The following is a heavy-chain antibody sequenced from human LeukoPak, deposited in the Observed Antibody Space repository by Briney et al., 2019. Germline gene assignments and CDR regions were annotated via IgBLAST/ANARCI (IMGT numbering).Heavy chain of an antibody. CDR1: GGSFSGYY. J-gene: IGHJ4*02. CDR2: INHSGST. CDR3: ARPSWIRTYFDY. D-gene: IGHD2-2*03. V-gene: IGHV4-34*01. Sequence: PSETLSLTCAVYGGSFSGYYWSWIRQPPGKGLEWIGEINHSGSTNYNPSLKSRVTISVDTSKNQFSLKLSSVTAADTAVYYCARPSWIRTYFDYWGQGTLVTVSS.